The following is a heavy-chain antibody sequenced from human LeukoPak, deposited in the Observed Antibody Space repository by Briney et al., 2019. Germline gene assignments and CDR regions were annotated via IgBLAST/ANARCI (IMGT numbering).Heavy chain of an antibody. V-gene: IGHV1-69*06. CDR1: GYTFTGYY. D-gene: IGHD1-1*01. J-gene: IGHJ4*02. Sequence: SVKVSCKASGYTFTGYYMHWVRQAPGQGLEWMGGIIPIFGTANYAQKFQGRVTITADKSTSTAYMELSSLRSEDTAVYYCARDSGTQTHFDYWGQGTLVTASS. CDR2: IIPIFGTA. CDR3: ARDSGTQTHFDY.